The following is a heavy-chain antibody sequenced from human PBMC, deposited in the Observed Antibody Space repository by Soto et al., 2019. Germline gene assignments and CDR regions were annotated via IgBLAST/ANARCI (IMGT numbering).Heavy chain of an antibody. V-gene: IGHV3-23*01. CDR1: GFSFSSYA. CDR2: LRDSGGSP. J-gene: IGHJ6*02. CDR3: AKMTSDSYGRNYGMDV. D-gene: IGHD5-18*01. Sequence: VGSLRLSCAVSGFSFSSYAMSWVRQAPEKGLEWVSALRDSGGSPYYAGSVKGRFTISRDNSKNTLYLQMDSLRVEDTALYYCAKMTSDSYGRNYGMDVWGQGTTVTVSS.